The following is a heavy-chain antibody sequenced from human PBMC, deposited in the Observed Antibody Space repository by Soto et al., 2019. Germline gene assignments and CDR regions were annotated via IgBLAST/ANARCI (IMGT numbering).Heavy chain of an antibody. J-gene: IGHJ6*02. CDR2: INHSGST. Sequence: SETLSLTCAVYGGSFSGYYWSWIRQPPGKGLEWIGEINHSGSTNYNPSLKSRVTISVDTSKNQFSLKLSSVTAADTAVYYCARGPGTAMVRGGYYYYYYGMDVWGQGTTVTVSS. CDR3: ARGPGTAMVRGGYYYYYYGMDV. D-gene: IGHD3-10*01. CDR1: GGSFSGYY. V-gene: IGHV4-34*01.